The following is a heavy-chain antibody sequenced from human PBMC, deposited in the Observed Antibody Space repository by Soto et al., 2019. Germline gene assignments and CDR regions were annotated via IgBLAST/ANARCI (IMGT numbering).Heavy chain of an antibody. CDR2: IHYGGGT. V-gene: IGHV4-59*08. Sequence: SETLSLTCTVSGGSMSSYYWTWIRQPPGKGLEWIGFIHYGGGTVYNPALRSRVTVTVETSKKQFSLNLSSVTASDTAVYFCVSQRTTVITQAYFDYWGPGALVTVYS. CDR3: VSQRTTVITQAYFDY. J-gene: IGHJ4*02. D-gene: IGHD4-4*01. CDR1: GGSMSSYY.